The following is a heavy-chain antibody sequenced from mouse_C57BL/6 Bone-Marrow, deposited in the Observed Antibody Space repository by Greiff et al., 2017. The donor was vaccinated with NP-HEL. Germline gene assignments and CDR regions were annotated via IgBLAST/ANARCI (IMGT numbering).Heavy chain of an antibody. D-gene: IGHD1-1*01. Sequence: EVQLQQSGAELVRPGASVKLSCTASGFNIKDDYMHWVKQRPEQGLEWIGWIDPENGDTEYASKFQGKATITADTSSNTAYLQLSSLTSEDTAVYYCTTDTTVVAYYFDYWGQGTTLTVSS. CDR2: IDPENGDT. V-gene: IGHV14-4*01. J-gene: IGHJ2*01. CDR1: GFNIKDDY. CDR3: TTDTTVVAYYFDY.